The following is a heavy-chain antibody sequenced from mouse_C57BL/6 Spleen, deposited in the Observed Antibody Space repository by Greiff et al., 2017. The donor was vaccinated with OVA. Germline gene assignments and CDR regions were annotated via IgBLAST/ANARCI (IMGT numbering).Heavy chain of an antibody. J-gene: IGHJ1*03. CDR2: IDPSDSYT. CDR1: GYTFTSYW. Sequence: VKLQQPGAELVMPGASVKLSCKASGYTFTSYWMHWVKQRPGQGLEWIGEIDPSDSYTNYNQKFKGKSTLTVDKSSSTAYMQLSSLTSEDSAVYYCARHYGRGFDVWGTGTTVTVSS. V-gene: IGHV1-69*01. D-gene: IGHD1-1*01. CDR3: ARHYGRGFDV.